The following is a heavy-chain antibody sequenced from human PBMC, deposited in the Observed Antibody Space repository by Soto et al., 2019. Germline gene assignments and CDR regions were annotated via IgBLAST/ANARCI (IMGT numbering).Heavy chain of an antibody. D-gene: IGHD3-22*01. CDR1: GFTFSSYA. V-gene: IGHV3-23*01. CDR2: ISGSGGST. Sequence: EVQLLESGGGLVQPGGSLRLSCAASGFTFSSYAMSWVRQAPGKGLEWVSAISGSGGSTYYADSVKGRFTISRDNSKNTRYLQMNSLRAEDTAVYYCAKDHGYYDSSGYYYSFDYWGQGTLVTVSS. J-gene: IGHJ4*02. CDR3: AKDHGYYDSSGYYYSFDY.